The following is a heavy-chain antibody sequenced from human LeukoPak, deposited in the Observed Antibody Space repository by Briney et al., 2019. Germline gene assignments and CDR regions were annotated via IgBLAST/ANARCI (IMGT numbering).Heavy chain of an antibody. CDR2: IIPIFGIA. J-gene: IGHJ4*02. D-gene: IGHD3-22*01. CDR1: GGTFSSYA. V-gene: IGHV1-69*04. CDR3: ARDPDYYDSRPFDY. Sequence: GSSVKVSCKASGGTFSSYATSWVRQAPGQGLEWMGRIIPIFGIANYAQKFQGRVTITADKSTSTAYMELSSLRSEDTAVYYCARDPDYYDSRPFDYWGQGTLVTVSS.